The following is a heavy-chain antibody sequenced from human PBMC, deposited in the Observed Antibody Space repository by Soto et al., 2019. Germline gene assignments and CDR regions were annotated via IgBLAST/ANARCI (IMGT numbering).Heavy chain of an antibody. CDR1: GGSINSDAYF. V-gene: IGHV4-31*03. Sequence: QVQLQESGPGLVNPLQTLSLTCTVSGGSINSDAYFWSWVRQHPGKGLEWIGYIYYSGNTYYNPSLKSRVSISLDTSKNQFSLKLKSATAADTGVYYCALASAVTHETLAWGQGTMVTVAS. D-gene: IGHD2-21*01. J-gene: IGHJ3*01. CDR2: IYYSGNT. CDR3: ALASAVTHETLA.